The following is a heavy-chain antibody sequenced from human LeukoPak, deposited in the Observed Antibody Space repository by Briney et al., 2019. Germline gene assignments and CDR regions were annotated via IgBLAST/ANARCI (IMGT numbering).Heavy chain of an antibody. Sequence: GGSLRLSCAASGFTFSSYAMSGARQAPGKGLEWVSAISGSGGSTYYADSVKGRFTISRDNSKNTLYLQMNSLRAEDTAVYYCARDLYGGKLSRYFQHWGQGTLVTVSS. CDR3: ARDLYGGKLSRYFQH. V-gene: IGHV3-23*01. CDR2: ISGSGGST. J-gene: IGHJ1*01. CDR1: GFTFSSYA. D-gene: IGHD4-23*01.